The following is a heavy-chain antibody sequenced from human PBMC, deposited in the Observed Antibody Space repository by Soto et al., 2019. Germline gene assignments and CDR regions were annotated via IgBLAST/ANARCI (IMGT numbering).Heavy chain of an antibody. CDR1: GFTFNDYW. V-gene: IGHV3-7*01. J-gene: IGHJ5*02. Sequence: EVQLLESGGVLVQPGGSLRLSCVGSGFTFNDYWMNWVRQAPGKGLEWVAIINKDGSESFYVDSVKGRFTISRDNSKNSLFLRLNSLRAEDTALYYGARDGTDANDVDHWGQGNLVTVSS. CDR2: INKDGSES. CDR3: ARDGTDANDVDH.